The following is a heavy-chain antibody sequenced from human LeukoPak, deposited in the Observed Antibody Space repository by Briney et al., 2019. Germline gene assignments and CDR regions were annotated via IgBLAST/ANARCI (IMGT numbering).Heavy chain of an antibody. CDR1: GFTFSSYA. D-gene: IGHD6-19*01. CDR2: ISVSGGTI. CDR3: AKAGVGVAGRRYFDS. Sequence: PGGSLRLSCAASGFTFSSYAMSWVRQAPGKGLEWVSAISVSGGTIYYADSVRGQFTISRDNSKNTLYLQMNSLRAEDTAVYYCAKAGVGVAGRRYFDSWGQGTLVTVSS. J-gene: IGHJ4*02. V-gene: IGHV3-23*01.